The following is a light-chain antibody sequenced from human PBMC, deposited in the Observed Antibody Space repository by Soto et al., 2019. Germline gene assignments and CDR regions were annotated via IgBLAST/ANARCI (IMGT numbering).Light chain of an antibody. V-gene: IGLV4-69*01. CDR3: QTWGTGLNWV. J-gene: IGLJ3*02. CDR1: SGHSSYA. Sequence: QSVLTQSPSASASLGASVKLTCNLSSGHSSYAIAWHQQQPEKGPRYLMKLNSDGSHSKGDGIPDRFSGSSSGAERYLTISSLQSEDEADYYCQTWGTGLNWVFGGGTKLTVL. CDR2: LNSDGSH.